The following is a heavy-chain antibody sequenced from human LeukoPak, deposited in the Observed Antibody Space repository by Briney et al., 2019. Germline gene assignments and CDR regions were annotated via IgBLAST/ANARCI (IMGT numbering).Heavy chain of an antibody. CDR3: ARDIS. V-gene: IGHV3-7*03. CDR1: GFTFSYYW. J-gene: IGHJ5*02. CDR2: IKEDGSEK. Sequence: GGSLRLSCAASGFTFSYYWMSWVRQGPGKGLEWVANIKEDGSEKYYGDSVKGRFTISRDNAKNPLYLQMNSLRAEDTAIYYCARDISWGQGILVTVSS.